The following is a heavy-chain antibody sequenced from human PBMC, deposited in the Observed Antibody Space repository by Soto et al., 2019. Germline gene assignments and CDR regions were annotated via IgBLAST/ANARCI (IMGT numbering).Heavy chain of an antibody. D-gene: IGHD4-17*01. V-gene: IGHV4-4*02. CDR1: GGSISSSNW. Sequence: QVQLQESGPGLLKPSGTLSLTCAVSGGSISSSNWWSWVRQPPGKGLEWIGEIYHSGSTNYNPSLKSRDTISVDKSKNQSSLKMSSVTAADTAVYYCAVGTSYDGEYDGYEYYGMDVWGQGTTVPVSS. CDR3: AVGTSYDGEYDGYEYYGMDV. CDR2: IYHSGST. J-gene: IGHJ6*02.